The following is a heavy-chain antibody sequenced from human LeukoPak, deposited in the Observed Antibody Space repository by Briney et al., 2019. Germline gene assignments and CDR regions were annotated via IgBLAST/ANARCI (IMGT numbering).Heavy chain of an antibody. J-gene: IGHJ5*02. CDR3: AADGSGWSRSS. Sequence: PGGSLRLSCAASGFTFSSYWMHWVRQAPGKGLVWVSRINSDGSSTSYADSVKGRFTISRDNAKNTLYLQMDSLRAEDTAIYYCAADGSGWSRSSWGQGTLVTVSS. CDR1: GFTFSSYW. D-gene: IGHD6-19*01. CDR2: INSDGSST. V-gene: IGHV3-74*01.